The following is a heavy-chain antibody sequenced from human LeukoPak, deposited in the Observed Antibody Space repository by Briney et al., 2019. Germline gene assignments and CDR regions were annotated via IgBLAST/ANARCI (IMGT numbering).Heavy chain of an antibody. J-gene: IGHJ4*02. Sequence: GGSLRLSCAASGFTFSSYAMSWVRQAPGKGLEWVSGISGSSSSTYHTFYADSVKGRFTISRDNFKNTLYLQMNSLRAEDTAVYYCAKVVRVIENVDYWGQGTLVTVSS. CDR3: AKVVRVIENVDY. CDR2: ISGSSSST. V-gene: IGHV3-23*01. CDR1: GFTFSSYA. D-gene: IGHD3-10*01.